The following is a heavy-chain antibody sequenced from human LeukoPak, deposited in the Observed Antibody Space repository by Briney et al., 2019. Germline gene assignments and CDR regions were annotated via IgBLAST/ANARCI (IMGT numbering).Heavy chain of an antibody. CDR1: GGSISSSNW. D-gene: IGHD1-26*01. J-gene: IGHJ4*02. CDR2: IYHSGST. V-gene: IGHV4-4*02. Sequence: SGTLSLTCAVSGGSISSSNWWSWVRQPPGKGLEWIGEIYHSGSTNYNPSLKSRVTISVDTSKNQFSLQLNSVTPEDTAVYYCARGAPRGSYDDWGQGTLVTVSS. CDR3: ARGAPRGSYDD.